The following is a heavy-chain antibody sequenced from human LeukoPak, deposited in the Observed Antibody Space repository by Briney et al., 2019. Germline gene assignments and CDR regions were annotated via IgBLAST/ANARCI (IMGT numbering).Heavy chain of an antibody. Sequence: GGSLRLSCAASGFTFSDYYMSWIRQAPGKGLEWVSYISSSGSTIYYADSVKGRFTISRDNAKNSLYLQMNSLRAEDTAVYYCASTHQQLWWGEDAFGIWGQGTMVTVSS. CDR2: ISSSGSTI. CDR3: ASTHQQLWWGEDAFGI. V-gene: IGHV3-11*04. CDR1: GFTFSDYY. J-gene: IGHJ3*02. D-gene: IGHD5-18*01.